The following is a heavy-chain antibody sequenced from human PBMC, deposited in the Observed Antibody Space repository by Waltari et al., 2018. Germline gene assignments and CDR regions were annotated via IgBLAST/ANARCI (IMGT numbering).Heavy chain of an antibody. CDR3: ARDRGRGLYLDS. CDR2: IRGDGRT. V-gene: IGHV4-4*02. CDR1: GDSMSSTDR. J-gene: IGHJ4*02. D-gene: IGHD2-15*01. Sequence: QLQQSGPWLVKPSESLSLTCLVSGDSMSSTDRWRWVRQSPGKGLEWIGQIRGDGRTTHNPSLESRVTVSMDTSNNQFSLKVSSATAADTAVYYCARDRGRGLYLDSWGQGTLVTVSP.